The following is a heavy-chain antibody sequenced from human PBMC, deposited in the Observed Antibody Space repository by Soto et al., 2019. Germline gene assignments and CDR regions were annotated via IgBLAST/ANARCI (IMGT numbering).Heavy chain of an antibody. J-gene: IGHJ4*02. CDR3: ARRYSSSFDV. V-gene: IGHV4-59*08. CDR2: IYYSGST. D-gene: IGHD6-13*01. CDR1: GGSISSYY. Sequence: NPSETLSLTCTVSGGSISSYYWSWIRQPPGKGLEWIGYIYYSGSTNYNPSLKSRVTISVDTSKNQFSLKLSSVTAADTAGYYCARRYSSSFDVRGQATRVTVAS.